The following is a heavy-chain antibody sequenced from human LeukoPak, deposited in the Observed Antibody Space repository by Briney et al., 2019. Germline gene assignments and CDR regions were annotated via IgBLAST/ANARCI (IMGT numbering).Heavy chain of an antibody. Sequence: HPGRSLRLSCAASGFTFSSYAMHWVRQAPGKGLEWVAVISYDGSNKYYADSVKGRFTISRDNSKNTLYLQMNSLRAEDTAVYYCARAYYDFWSGYGLVTDAFDIWGQGTMVTVSS. D-gene: IGHD3-3*01. J-gene: IGHJ3*02. V-gene: IGHV3-30-3*01. CDR1: GFTFSSYA. CDR3: ARAYYDFWSGYGLVTDAFDI. CDR2: ISYDGSNK.